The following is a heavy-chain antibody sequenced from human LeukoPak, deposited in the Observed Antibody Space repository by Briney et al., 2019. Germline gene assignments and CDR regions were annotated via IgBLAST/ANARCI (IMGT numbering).Heavy chain of an antibody. V-gene: IGHV3-74*01. D-gene: IGHD6-13*01. CDR2: INTDGSNT. CDR1: GFTFSSYW. Sequence: PGGSLRLSCAASGFTFSSYWMHWVRRAPGKGLVWVSRINTDGSNTNYADSVKGRFTISRDNAKNSLYLQMNSLRAEDTAVYYCARDLQLATDAFDIWGQGTMVTVSS. CDR3: ARDLQLATDAFDI. J-gene: IGHJ3*02.